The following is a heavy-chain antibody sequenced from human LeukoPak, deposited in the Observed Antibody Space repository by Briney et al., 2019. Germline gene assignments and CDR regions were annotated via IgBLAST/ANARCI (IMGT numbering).Heavy chain of an antibody. Sequence: SVKVSCKASGGTFSSYAISWVRQAPGQGLEWMGGIIPIFGTANYAQKFQGRVTITTDESTSTAYMELSSLRSEDTAVYYCARPSHRIRTFDYWGQGTLVTVSS. V-gene: IGHV1-69*05. CDR3: ARPSHRIRTFDY. CDR1: GGTFSSYA. D-gene: IGHD1-1*01. J-gene: IGHJ4*02. CDR2: IIPIFGTA.